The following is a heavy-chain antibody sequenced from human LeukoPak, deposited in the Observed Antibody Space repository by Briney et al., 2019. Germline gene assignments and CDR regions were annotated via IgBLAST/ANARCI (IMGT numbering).Heavy chain of an antibody. D-gene: IGHD6-19*01. CDR3: ARYEMAALDY. Sequence: SETLSLTCTVSGGSISSYYWSWIRQPPGKGLEWIGYIYYSGSTNYNPSLKSRVTISVDTSKNQFSLKLSSVTAADTAVYYCARYEMAALDYWGQGTLVTVSS. J-gene: IGHJ4*02. CDR1: GGSISSYY. CDR2: IYYSGST. V-gene: IGHV4-59*08.